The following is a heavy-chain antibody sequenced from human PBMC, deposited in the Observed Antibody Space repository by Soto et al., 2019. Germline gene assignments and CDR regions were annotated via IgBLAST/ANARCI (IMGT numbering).Heavy chain of an antibody. CDR1: GFAFSDYG. Sequence: ASVKVSCKASGFAFSDYGLSWVRQAPGQPLEWMGWISGDNINSKYSQKFQGRLTMTTDTSTATASMELRSLTSDDTAVYYCGREGQQLAQEKYYQFNGMDVWGQGTTVTVSS. J-gene: IGHJ6*02. V-gene: IGHV1-18*01. D-gene: IGHD6-13*01. CDR2: ISGDNINS. CDR3: GREGQQLAQEKYYQFNGMDV.